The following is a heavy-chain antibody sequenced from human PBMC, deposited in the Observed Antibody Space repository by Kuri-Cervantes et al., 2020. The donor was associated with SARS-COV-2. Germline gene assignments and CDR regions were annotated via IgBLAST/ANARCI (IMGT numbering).Heavy chain of an antibody. CDR3: ARDSMTTRDFDY. D-gene: IGHD4-11*01. V-gene: IGHV3-74*01. J-gene: IGHJ4*02. Sequence: CVASGFTFSSYWMHWVRQAPGKGLVWVSRLTNDGSDAIFADSVKGRFTISRDNAKNMLYLYMNSLRADDTAVYYCARDSMTTRDFDYWGQGTLVTVSS. CDR2: LTNDGSDA. CDR1: GFTFSSYW.